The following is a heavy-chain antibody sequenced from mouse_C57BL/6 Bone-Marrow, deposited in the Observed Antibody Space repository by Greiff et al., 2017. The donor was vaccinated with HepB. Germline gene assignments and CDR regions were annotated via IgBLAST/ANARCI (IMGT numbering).Heavy chain of an antibody. CDR1: GYTFTSYW. CDR2: IYPGDGDT. CDR3: ARRPLYYYGSRAFDY. D-gene: IGHD1-1*01. V-gene: IGHV1-82*01. Sequence: QVQLQQPGAELVRPGTSVKLSCKASGYTFTSYWMNWVKQRPGKGLEWIGRIYPGDGDTNYNGKFKGKATLTADKSSSTAYMHLSSLTSEDSAVYFCARRPLYYYGSRAFDYWGQGTTLTVSS. J-gene: IGHJ2*01.